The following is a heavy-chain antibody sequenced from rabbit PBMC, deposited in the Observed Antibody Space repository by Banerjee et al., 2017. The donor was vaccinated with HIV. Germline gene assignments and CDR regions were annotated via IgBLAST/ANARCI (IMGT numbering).Heavy chain of an antibody. Sequence: QLKESGGGLVTPGGSLTLTCTVSGFTLSTYNIQWVRQAPGKGLEWIGYIDPVFGSTFYASWVNGRFTISSHNAQNTLYLQLTSLTAADTATYFCAREYRGSVDYGYALDLWGQGTLVTVS. CDR1: GFTLSTYN. J-gene: IGHJ3*01. V-gene: IGHV1S7*01. CDR2: IDPVFGST. D-gene: IGHD3-3*01. CDR3: AREYRGSVDYGYALDL.